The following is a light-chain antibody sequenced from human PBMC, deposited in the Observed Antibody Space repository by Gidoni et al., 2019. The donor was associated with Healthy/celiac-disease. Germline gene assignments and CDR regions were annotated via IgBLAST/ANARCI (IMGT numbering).Light chain of an antibody. CDR1: SLRSYY. CDR3: NSRDSSGNHRV. J-gene: IGLJ2*01. CDR2: GKN. Sequence: SSELTHDPAVSVALGQTVRITCQGDSLRSYYASWYQQKQGQAPVLVIYGKNNRPSGIPDRFSGSSSGNTDSLTITGAQAEDEADYYCNSRDSSGNHRVFGGGTKLTVL. V-gene: IGLV3-19*01.